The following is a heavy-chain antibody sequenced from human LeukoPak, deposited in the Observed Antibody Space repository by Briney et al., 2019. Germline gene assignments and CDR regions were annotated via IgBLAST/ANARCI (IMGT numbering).Heavy chain of an antibody. CDR2: ISGGGGYT. Sequence: PGGSLRLSCAASEFTISNYGMSWVRQAPGKGLEWVSAISGGGGYTYYADSVKGRFTISRDNSKNTLYLQMNSLRAEDTAVYYCANLPAPEGDQVYFQHWGQGTLVTVSS. CDR3: ANLPAPEGDQVYFQH. J-gene: IGHJ1*01. V-gene: IGHV3-23*01. CDR1: EFTISNYG. D-gene: IGHD2-2*01.